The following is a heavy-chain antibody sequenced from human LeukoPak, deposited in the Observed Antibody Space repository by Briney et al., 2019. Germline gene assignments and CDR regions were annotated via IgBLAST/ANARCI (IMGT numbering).Heavy chain of an antibody. V-gene: IGHV4-61*02. D-gene: IGHD6-13*01. CDR3: ARATPRGIEACLGFDP. CDR2: IYTSGST. CDR1: GGSISSGSYY. Sequence: SETLSLTCTVSGGSISSGSYYWTWIRQPPGKGLEWIGRIYTSGSTNYKPSLTSRVTISVDTSKNQFSLKLSSVTAAETAVYYCARATPRGIEACLGFDPSGQGNLVTVSS. J-gene: IGHJ5*02.